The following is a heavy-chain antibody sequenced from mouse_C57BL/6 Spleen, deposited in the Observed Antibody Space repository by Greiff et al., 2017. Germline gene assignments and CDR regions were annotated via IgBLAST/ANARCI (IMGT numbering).Heavy chain of an antibody. J-gene: IGHJ2*01. Sequence: QVQLPQPGAELVMPGASVQLSCKASGYTFTSYWLHWVKPRPGQGLEWIGEIDPSDSYTNYNQKFKGKSTLTVDKSSSTAYMQLSSLTSEDSAVYYCARFITTARNFDYWGQGTTLTVSS. CDR1: GYTFTSYW. V-gene: IGHV1-69*01. CDR3: ARFITTARNFDY. D-gene: IGHD1-1*01. CDR2: IDPSDSYT.